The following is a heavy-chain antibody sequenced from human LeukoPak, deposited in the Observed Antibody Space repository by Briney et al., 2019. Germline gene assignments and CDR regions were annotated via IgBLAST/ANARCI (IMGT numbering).Heavy chain of an antibody. V-gene: IGHV1-46*01. Sequence: GASVKVSCKASGYTFTSYYMHWVRQAPGQGLEWMGIINPSGGSTSYAQKFQGRVTITTDESTSTAYMELSSLRSEDTAVYYCARWAVADSDAFDIWGQGTMVTVSS. CDR3: ARWAVADSDAFDI. D-gene: IGHD6-19*01. CDR1: GYTFTSYY. J-gene: IGHJ3*02. CDR2: INPSGGST.